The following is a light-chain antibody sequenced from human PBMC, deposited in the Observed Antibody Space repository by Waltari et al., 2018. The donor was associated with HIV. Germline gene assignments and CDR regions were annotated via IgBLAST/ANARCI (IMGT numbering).Light chain of an antibody. CDR3: YSATDNNLKV. Sequence: SSELTQPSSVSVSPGQTARITCSGNVLSSTYVPWVQQKPGQAPVLIIYKDRERPSGIPERFSGSTSGTTVTLTISGAQAEDEADYYCYSATDNNLKVFGAGTKLTVL. CDR1: VLSSTY. CDR2: KDR. J-gene: IGLJ2*01. V-gene: IGLV3-27*01.